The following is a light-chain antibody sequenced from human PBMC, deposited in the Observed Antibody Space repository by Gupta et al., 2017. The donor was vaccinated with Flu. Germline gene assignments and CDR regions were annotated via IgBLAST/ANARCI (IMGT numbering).Light chain of an antibody. J-gene: IGKJ1*01. Sequence: DIQMAQSPSTLSASVADSVTITCRASQSVTTSLAWNQQQPGKAPKLLIFKASLLESGVPSRFSGSGSGTEFTLTISSLQADDFATYYCQQYHASPATFGQGTKVEI. V-gene: IGKV1-5*03. CDR3: QQYHASPAT. CDR2: KAS. CDR1: QSVTTS.